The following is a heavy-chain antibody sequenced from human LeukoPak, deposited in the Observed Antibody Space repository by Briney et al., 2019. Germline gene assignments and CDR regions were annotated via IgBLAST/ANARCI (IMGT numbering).Heavy chain of an antibody. CDR1: GFTFTDHS. V-gene: IGHV3-30-3*01. D-gene: IGHD3-22*01. CDR3: AKDQRVILDPDKYDSSGPSDY. Sequence: PGGSLRLSCVASGFTFTDHSMHWVRQPPGKGLEWVAVVSPHVNTIFYADSMKGRFTISRDNSKNTIYLQIDSLRDEDTAVYYCAKDQRVILDPDKYDSSGPSDYWGQGTLVTVSS. CDR2: VSPHVNTI. J-gene: IGHJ4*02.